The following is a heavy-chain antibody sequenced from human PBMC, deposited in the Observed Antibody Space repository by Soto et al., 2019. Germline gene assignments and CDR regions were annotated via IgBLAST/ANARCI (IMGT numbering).Heavy chain of an antibody. CDR1: GYTFTNYG. CDR2: ISAYNGNR. Sequence: QVQLVQSGGEVKKPGASEKVSCKASGYTFTNYGISWVRQAPGQGLEWMGWISAYNGNRKYAQKLQDRVTMTTDTSTNTAYMELRSLRSDDTSMYYCARVRGESEQLANYGMDAWGQGTTVTVFS. V-gene: IGHV1-18*01. CDR3: ARVRGESEQLANYGMDA. D-gene: IGHD6-6*01. J-gene: IGHJ6*02.